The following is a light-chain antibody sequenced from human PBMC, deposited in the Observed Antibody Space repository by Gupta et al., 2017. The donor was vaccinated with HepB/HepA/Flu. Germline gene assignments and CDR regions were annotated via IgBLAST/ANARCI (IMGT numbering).Light chain of an antibody. CDR1: QSVLYSSNNKNY. Sequence: EIVLTQSPDSLAVSLGERATINCKSSQSVLYSSNNKNYLAWYQQKPGQPPKLLIYWASTRESGVPDRFSGSGSGTDFTLTISRLQAEDVAVYYFQQYYNTLFTFGPGTKVDIK. J-gene: IGKJ3*01. CDR3: QQYYNTLFT. V-gene: IGKV4-1*01. CDR2: WAS.